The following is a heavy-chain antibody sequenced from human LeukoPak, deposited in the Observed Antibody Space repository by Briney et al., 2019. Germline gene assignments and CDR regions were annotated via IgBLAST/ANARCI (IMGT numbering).Heavy chain of an antibody. D-gene: IGHD3-10*01. J-gene: IGHJ4*02. Sequence: GGPLRLSCAACGFPFSIYSMLGVGHAPGETVEWFLSITTSKSQLYSAHSVKGRFIVSRDNAKISLYPQISDLSAHDSAFLYCARDYYGSLYWGQGTLVTVSS. CDR2: ITTSKSQL. V-gene: IGHV3-21*01. CDR3: ARDYYGSLY. CDR1: GFPFSIYS.